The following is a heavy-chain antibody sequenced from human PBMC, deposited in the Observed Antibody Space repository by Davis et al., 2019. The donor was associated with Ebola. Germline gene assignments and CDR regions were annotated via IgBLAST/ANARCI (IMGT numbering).Heavy chain of an antibody. D-gene: IGHD6-13*01. CDR3: ASMFLSGSWYFQH. CDR2: INSDGSST. J-gene: IGHJ1*01. V-gene: IGHV3-74*01. Sequence: GESLKISCAASGFTFSSYWMHWVRQAPGKGLVWVSRINSDGSSTSYADSVKGRFTISRDNAKNTLYLQMNSLRAEDTAVYYCASMFLSGSWYFQHWGQGTLVTVSS. CDR1: GFTFSSYW.